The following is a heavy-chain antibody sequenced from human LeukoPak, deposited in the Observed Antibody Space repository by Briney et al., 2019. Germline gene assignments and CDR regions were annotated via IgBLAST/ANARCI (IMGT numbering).Heavy chain of an antibody. Sequence: ASVKVSCKTSGFTFTKHGISWVRQAPGQGLEWMGWISAYNGNTNYAQKLQGRVTMTTDTSTSTAYMELRSLRSDDTAVYYCARFYCSSTSCQPFDYWGQGTLVTVSS. V-gene: IGHV1-18*01. CDR2: ISAYNGNT. J-gene: IGHJ4*02. CDR1: GFTFTKHG. D-gene: IGHD2-2*01. CDR3: ARFYCSSTSCQPFDY.